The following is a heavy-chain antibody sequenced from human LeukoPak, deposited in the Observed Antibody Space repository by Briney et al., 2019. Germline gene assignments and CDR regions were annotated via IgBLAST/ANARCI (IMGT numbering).Heavy chain of an antibody. CDR1: GFTFTSYY. J-gene: IGHJ3*02. Sequence: PGGSLRLSCAASGFTFTSYYMHWVRQAPGQGLEWMGIINPSGGSTSYAQKFQGRVTMTRDTSTSTVYMELSSLRSEDTAVYYCARAGAAGTLGAFDIWGQGTMVTVSS. CDR3: ARAGAAGTLGAFDI. V-gene: IGHV1-46*01. CDR2: INPSGGST. D-gene: IGHD6-13*01.